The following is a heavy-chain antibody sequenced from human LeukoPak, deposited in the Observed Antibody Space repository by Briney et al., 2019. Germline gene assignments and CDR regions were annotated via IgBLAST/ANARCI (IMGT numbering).Heavy chain of an antibody. Sequence: GASVKVSCKASGGTFSSYAISWVRQAPGQGLEWMGGIIPIFGTANYAQKFQGRVTITADEPTSTAYMELSSLRSEDTAVYYCARETHSIAAADFAFDIWGQGTMVTVSS. V-gene: IGHV1-69*13. CDR3: ARETHSIAAADFAFDI. CDR1: GGTFSSYA. D-gene: IGHD6-13*01. CDR2: IIPIFGTA. J-gene: IGHJ3*02.